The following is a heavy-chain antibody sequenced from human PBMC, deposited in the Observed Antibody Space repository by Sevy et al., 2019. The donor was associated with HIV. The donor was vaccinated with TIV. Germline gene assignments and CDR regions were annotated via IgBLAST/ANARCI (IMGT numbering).Heavy chain of an antibody. V-gene: IGHV3-23*01. D-gene: IGHD6-13*01. CDR1: GFTFSSYA. CDR2: ISGSGGST. Sequence: GGYLRLSCAASGFTFSSYAMSWVRQAPGKGLEWVSAISGSGGSTYYADSVKGRFTISIDNSKNTLYLQMNSLIAEDTAVYYCAKDVKQLVAFATGGQGTLVTVSS. J-gene: IGHJ4*02. CDR3: AKDVKQLVAFAT.